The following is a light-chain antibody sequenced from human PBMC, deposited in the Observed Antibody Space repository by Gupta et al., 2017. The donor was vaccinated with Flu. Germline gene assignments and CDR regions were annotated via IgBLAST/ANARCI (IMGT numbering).Light chain of an antibody. V-gene: IGKV4-1*01. J-gene: IGKJ4*01. Sequence: DIVMTQSADSLAVSLGESAAINCRSSQNILYSTSKQNFVAWYQQKPGQPPKLLIYWASTRESGVPDRFSGSGSGTDFTLTINNLQAEDVAYYFRQQYFSPPLTFGGGTKVEI. CDR2: WAS. CDR3: QQYFSPPLT. CDR1: QNILYSTSKQNF.